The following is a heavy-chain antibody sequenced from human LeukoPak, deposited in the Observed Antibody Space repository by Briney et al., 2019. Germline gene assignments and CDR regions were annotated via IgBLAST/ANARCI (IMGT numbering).Heavy chain of an antibody. Sequence: PSETLSLTCAVSGGSISSSNWWSWVRQPPGKGLEWIGEIYHSGSTNYNPSLKSRVTISVDKSKNQFSLKLSSVTAADTAVYYCARGGGRIAVAGRTPLGYWGQGTLVTVSS. CDR1: GGSISSSNW. D-gene: IGHD6-19*01. J-gene: IGHJ4*02. CDR2: IYHSGST. CDR3: ARGGGRIAVAGRTPLGY. V-gene: IGHV4-4*02.